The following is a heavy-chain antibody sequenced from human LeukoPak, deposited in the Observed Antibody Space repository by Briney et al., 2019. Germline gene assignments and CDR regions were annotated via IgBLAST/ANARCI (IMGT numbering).Heavy chain of an antibody. CDR1: GGTFISYA. J-gene: IGHJ4*02. V-gene: IGHV1-69*13. Sequence: ASVKVSCKASGGTFISYAISWVRQAPGQGLEWMGGIIPIFGTANYAQKFQGRVTITADESTSTAYMELSSLRSEDTAVYYCARSSGGILTEFDYWGQGTLVTVSS. CDR3: ARSSGGILTEFDY. D-gene: IGHD3-9*01. CDR2: IIPIFGTA.